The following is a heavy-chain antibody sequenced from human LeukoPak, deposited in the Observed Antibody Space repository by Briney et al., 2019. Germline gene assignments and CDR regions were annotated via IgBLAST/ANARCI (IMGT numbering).Heavy chain of an antibody. Sequence: GGSLRLSCAASGFTFSSFGMNWVRQAPGKGLDWISYISSSTSVIYYADSVKGRFTISRDNAKNSLYLQMNSLRAEDTAVYYCARDRYGNYDILTSYYRGTSWFDPWGQGTLVTVSS. J-gene: IGHJ5*02. CDR2: ISSSTSVI. V-gene: IGHV3-48*01. CDR1: GFTFSSFG. D-gene: IGHD3-9*01. CDR3: ARDRYGNYDILTSYYRGTSWFDP.